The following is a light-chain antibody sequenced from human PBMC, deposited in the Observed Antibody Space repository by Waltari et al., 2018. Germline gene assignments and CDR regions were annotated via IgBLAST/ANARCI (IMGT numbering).Light chain of an antibody. CDR1: NIGSKS. CDR2: YDK. V-gene: IGLV3-21*04. Sequence: SYVVTQAPSVSVAPGTTARITCGGNNIGSKSVNWYRQKPGQAPVLGMYYDKDRPSGIPERFSGSNSGNTATLIISRVEAGDEADYYCQVWDSNNDHWVFGGGTRLTV. CDR3: QVWDSNNDHWV. J-gene: IGLJ3*02.